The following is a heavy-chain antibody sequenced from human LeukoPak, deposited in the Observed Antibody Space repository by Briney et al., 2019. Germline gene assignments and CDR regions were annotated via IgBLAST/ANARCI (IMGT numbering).Heavy chain of an antibody. CDR1: GGTISSYA. CDR3: ARDGRRGGYAAPYPRYFDY. D-gene: IGHD6-25*01. V-gene: IGHV1-69*04. J-gene: IGHJ4*02. Sequence: GASVKVSCKASGGTISSYAISWVRQAPGQGLEWMGRIIPILGIANYAQKFQGRVTITADKSTSTAYMELSSLRSEDTAVYYCARDGRRGGYAAPYPRYFDYWGQGTLVTVSS. CDR2: IIPILGIA.